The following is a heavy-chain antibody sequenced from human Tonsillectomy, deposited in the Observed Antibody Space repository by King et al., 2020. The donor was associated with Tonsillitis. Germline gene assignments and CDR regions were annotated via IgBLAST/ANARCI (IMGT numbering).Heavy chain of an antibody. D-gene: IGHD5-12*01. J-gene: IGHJ4*02. Sequence: QLVQSGAEVKKPGSSVKVSCRASVATFTSYSIIWVRQAPGQGLELIGGIIPLSLPANYAQKFQGRVTITADESTGTAYMDLSSLRSEDTAVYFCARVAKTSGYDVYYFDYWGQGTLVTVSS. CDR3: ARVAKTSGYDVYYFDY. V-gene: IGHV1-69*12. CDR2: IIPLSLPA. CDR1: VATFTSYS.